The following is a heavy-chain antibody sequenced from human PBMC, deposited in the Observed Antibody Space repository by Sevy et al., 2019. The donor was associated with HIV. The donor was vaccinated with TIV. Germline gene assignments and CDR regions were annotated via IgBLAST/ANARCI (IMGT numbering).Heavy chain of an antibody. CDR1: GFTFSNYW. Sequence: GGSLRLSCAASGFTFSNYWMSWVRQAPGKGLEWVANIKQDGSERHFVDSVKGRITISRDNAKNSLYLQMKSLRAEDTAVYYCAREAYNWNYVGSFYFYMDVWGKGTTVTVSS. D-gene: IGHD1-7*01. J-gene: IGHJ6*03. CDR2: IKQDGSER. CDR3: AREAYNWNYVGSFYFYMDV. V-gene: IGHV3-7*01.